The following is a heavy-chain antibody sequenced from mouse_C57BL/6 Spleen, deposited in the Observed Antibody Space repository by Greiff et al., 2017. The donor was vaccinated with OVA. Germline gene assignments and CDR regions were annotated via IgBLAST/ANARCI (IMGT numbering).Heavy chain of an antibody. CDR3: ARWVLRGGGPYYAMDY. CDR2: ILPGSGST. J-gene: IGHJ4*01. D-gene: IGHD1-1*01. V-gene: IGHV1-9*01. CDR1: GYTFTGYW. Sequence: VQLQQSGAELMKPGASVKLSCKATGYTFTGYWIEWVKQRPGHGLEWIGEILPGSGSTNYNEKFKGKATFTADTSSNTSYMQLSSLTTEDSAIYYWARWVLRGGGPYYAMDYWGQGTSVTVSS.